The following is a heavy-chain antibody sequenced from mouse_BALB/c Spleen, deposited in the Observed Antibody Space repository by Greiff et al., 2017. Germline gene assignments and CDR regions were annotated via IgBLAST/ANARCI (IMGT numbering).Heavy chain of an antibody. J-gene: IGHJ3*01. V-gene: IGHV3-6*02. CDR3: AREGDYDGLAY. D-gene: IGHD2-4*01. CDR2: ISYDGSN. Sequence: EVKLVESGPGLVKPSQSLSLTCSVTGYSITSGYYWNWIRQFPGNKLEWMGYISYDGSNNYNPSLKNRISITRVTSKNQFFLKLNSVTTEDTATYYCAREGDYDGLAYWGQGTLVTVSA. CDR1: GYSITSGYY.